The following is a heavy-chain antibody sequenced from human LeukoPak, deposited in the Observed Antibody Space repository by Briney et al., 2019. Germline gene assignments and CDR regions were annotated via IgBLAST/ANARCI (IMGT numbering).Heavy chain of an antibody. J-gene: IGHJ4*02. CDR2: INHSGST. CDR3: ARGGYYYGSGSYYRRREFLGSFDY. Sequence: SETLSLTCAVYGGSFSGYYWSWIRQPPGKGLEWIGEINHSGSTNYNPSLKSRVTISVDTSKNQFSLKLSSVAAADTAVYYCARGGYYYGSGSYYRRREFLGSFDYWGQGTLVTVSS. V-gene: IGHV4-34*01. CDR1: GGSFSGYY. D-gene: IGHD3-10*01.